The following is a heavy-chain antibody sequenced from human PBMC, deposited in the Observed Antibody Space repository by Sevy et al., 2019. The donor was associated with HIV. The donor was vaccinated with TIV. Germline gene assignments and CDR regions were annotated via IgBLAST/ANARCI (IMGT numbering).Heavy chain of an antibody. CDR3: AQCNAGRTIFDY. D-gene: IGHD6-19*01. Sequence: GGSLRLSCTGSGFTFGDYAMSWVRQAPGKGLEWVAFLKHKAYGGTLDYAAYLKGRFRISRDDSKGIAHLQMNDLKTDDTAIYNCAQCNAGRTIFDYWGQGALVTVSS. CDR1: GFTFGDYA. V-gene: IGHV3-49*04. CDR2: LKHKAYGGTL. J-gene: IGHJ4*02.